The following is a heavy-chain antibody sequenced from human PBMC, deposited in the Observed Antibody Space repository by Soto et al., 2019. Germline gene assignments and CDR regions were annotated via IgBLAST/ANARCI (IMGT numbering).Heavy chain of an antibody. Sequence: GASVKVSCKASGYTFTSYAMHWVRQAPGQRLEWMGWINAGNGNTKYSQKFQGRVTITRDTSASTAYMELSSLRSEDTAVYYCARDRQQLVRYYYYYMDVWGKGTTVTVSS. J-gene: IGHJ6*03. D-gene: IGHD6-13*01. CDR2: INAGNGNT. CDR3: ARDRQQLVRYYYYYMDV. CDR1: GYTFTSYA. V-gene: IGHV1-3*01.